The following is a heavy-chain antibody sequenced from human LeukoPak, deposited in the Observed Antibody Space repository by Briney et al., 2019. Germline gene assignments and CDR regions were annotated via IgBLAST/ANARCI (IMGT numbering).Heavy chain of an antibody. CDR3: AREGGLGDYVFDY. V-gene: IGHV3-21*04. J-gene: IGHJ4*02. CDR1: GFTFSSYS. Sequence: PGGSLRLSCAASGFTFSSYSMNWVRQAPGKGLEWVSSISSSNSYIYYADSVKGRFTISRDNAKNSLYLQMNSLRAEDTALYYCAREGGLGDYVFDYWGQGTLVTVSS. CDR2: ISSSNSYI. D-gene: IGHD4-17*01.